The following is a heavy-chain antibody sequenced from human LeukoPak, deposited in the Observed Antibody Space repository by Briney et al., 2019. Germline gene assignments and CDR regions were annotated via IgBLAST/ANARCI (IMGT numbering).Heavy chain of an antibody. CDR3: ASGVTFDY. V-gene: IGHV4-34*01. D-gene: IGHD3-10*01. J-gene: IGHJ4*02. Sequence: SETLSLTCAVYGGSFSDYYWSWIRQPPGKGLEWIGEINHSGSTNYNPSLKSRVTISVDTSKNQFSLKLSSVTAADTAVYYCASGVTFDYWGQGTLVTVSS. CDR2: INHSGST. CDR1: GGSFSDYY.